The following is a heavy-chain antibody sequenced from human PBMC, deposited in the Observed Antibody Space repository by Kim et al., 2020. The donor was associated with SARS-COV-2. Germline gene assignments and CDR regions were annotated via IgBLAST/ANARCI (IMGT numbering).Heavy chain of an antibody. Sequence: GGSLRLSCAASGFTFSSYEMNWVRQAPGKGLEWVSYISSSGSTIYYADSVKGRFTISRDNAKNSLYLQMNSLRAEDTAVYYCARGRYSSGWSPVKMDAFDIWGQGTMVTVSS. J-gene: IGHJ3*02. V-gene: IGHV3-48*03. D-gene: IGHD6-19*01. CDR1: GFTFSSYE. CDR3: ARGRYSSGWSPVKMDAFDI. CDR2: ISSSGSTI.